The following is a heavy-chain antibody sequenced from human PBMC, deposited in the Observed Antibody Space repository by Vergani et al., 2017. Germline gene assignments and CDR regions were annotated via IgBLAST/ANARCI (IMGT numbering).Heavy chain of an antibody. CDR2: TRNRANSYTT. V-gene: IGHV3-72*01. J-gene: IGHJ6*02. CDR1: GFTFSDHY. D-gene: IGHD6-19*01. Sequence: EVQLVESGGGLVQPGGSLRLSCAASGFTFSDHYMDWVRQAPGKGLEWVGRTRNRANSYTTEYAPSVKGRFTLSRDDSKNSLYLQMNSLKTEDTAVYYCARSTQYSSGWYTNYYGMDVWGQGTTVTVSS. CDR3: ARSTQYSSGWYTNYYGMDV.